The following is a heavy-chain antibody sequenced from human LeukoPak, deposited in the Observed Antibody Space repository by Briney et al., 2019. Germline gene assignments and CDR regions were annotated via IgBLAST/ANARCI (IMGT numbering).Heavy chain of an antibody. V-gene: IGHV1-18*01. D-gene: IGHD5-12*01. CDR3: ARGDSGYGAPLWFDP. CDR1: GYTFTSYG. J-gene: IGHJ5*02. CDR2: ISAYNGNT. Sequence: GASVKVSRKASGYTFTSYGISWVRQAPGQGLEWMGWISAYNGNTNYAQKLQGRVTMTTDTSTSTAYMELRSLRSDDTAVYYCARGDSGYGAPLWFDPWGQGTLVTVSS.